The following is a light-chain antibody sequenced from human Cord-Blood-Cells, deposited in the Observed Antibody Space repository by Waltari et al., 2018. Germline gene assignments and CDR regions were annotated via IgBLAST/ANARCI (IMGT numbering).Light chain of an antibody. CDR3: SSYTSSSTLGV. J-gene: IGLJ2*01. CDR2: EVS. Sequence: QSALTQPASVSGSPGQSITISCTGTSSDGGGYNYVSWYQQHPGKAPKLMIYEVSNRPSGVSNRFSGSKSGNTASLTISGLQAEDEADYYCSSYTSSSTLGVFGGGTKLTVL. V-gene: IGLV2-14*01. CDR1: SSDGGGYNY.